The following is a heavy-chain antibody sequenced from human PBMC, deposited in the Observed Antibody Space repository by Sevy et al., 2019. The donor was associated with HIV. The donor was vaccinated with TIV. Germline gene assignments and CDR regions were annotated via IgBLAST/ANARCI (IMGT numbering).Heavy chain of an antibody. D-gene: IGHD3-3*01. V-gene: IGHV3-23*01. J-gene: IGHJ4*02. CDR3: AKDVPRDFWSAYSPGYFDY. CDR2: ISSNGLST. CDR1: GFRFDYYA. Sequence: GGSLRLSCAVSGFRFDYYAMTWVRQAPGKGLEWVSTISSNGLSTYYTDSVKGRFIIFRDNFKNILYLQMNSLRVEDTAVYFCAKDVPRDFWSAYSPGYFDYWGQGSLVTVSS.